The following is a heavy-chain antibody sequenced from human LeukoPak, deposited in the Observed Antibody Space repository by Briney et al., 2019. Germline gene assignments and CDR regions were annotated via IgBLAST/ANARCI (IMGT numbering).Heavy chain of an antibody. CDR3: ARVYYDSSGYYFVDFDD. V-gene: IGHV1-2*06. Sequence: ASVKVSCKASGYTFTDYYIHWVPQAPGQGLEWMGLINPNSGGTNYAQKFQGRVTMTRDTSISTAYMELSRLRSDDTAVYYCARVYYDSSGYYFVDFDDWGQGTLVTVSS. D-gene: IGHD3-22*01. CDR2: INPNSGGT. CDR1: GYTFTDYY. J-gene: IGHJ4*02.